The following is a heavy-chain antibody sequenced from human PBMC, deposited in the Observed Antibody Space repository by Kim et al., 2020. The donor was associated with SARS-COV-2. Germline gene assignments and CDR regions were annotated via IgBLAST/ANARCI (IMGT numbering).Heavy chain of an antibody. J-gene: IGHJ4*02. V-gene: IGHV3-74*01. CDR1: GFTFSRYW. CDR3: ARGGCSRPSCLDN. CDR2: IISDESST. D-gene: IGHD2-2*01. Sequence: GGSLRLSCAASGFTFSRYWMHWVRQSLGKGLVWISRIISDESSTIYEDSVRGRFTISRDNARDTLYLQMNSLRVEDTGVYYCARGGCSRPSCLDNWGRGTLVTVSS.